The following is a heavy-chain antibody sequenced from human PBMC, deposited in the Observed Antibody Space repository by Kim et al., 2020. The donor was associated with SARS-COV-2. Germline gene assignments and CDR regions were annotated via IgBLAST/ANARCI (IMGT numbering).Heavy chain of an antibody. CDR1: GFTFDDYA. V-gene: IGHV3-9*01. Sequence: GGSLRLSCAASGFTFDDYAMHWVRQAPGKGLEWVSGISWNSGSIGYADSVKGRFTISRDNAKNSLYLQMNSLRAEDTALYYCAESEDYYGSDDAFDIWGQGTMVTVSS. J-gene: IGHJ3*02. CDR2: ISWNSGSI. CDR3: AESEDYYGSDDAFDI. D-gene: IGHD3-10*01.